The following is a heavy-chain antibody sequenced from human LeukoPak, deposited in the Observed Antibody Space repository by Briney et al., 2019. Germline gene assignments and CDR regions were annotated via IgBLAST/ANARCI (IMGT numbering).Heavy chain of an antibody. CDR1: GFTFSNYG. D-gene: IGHD6-13*01. Sequence: GGSLRLSCAASGFTFSNYGMHWVRQAPGKGLEWAAVIWYDGSNRYHADSVKGRFTISRDNSKNTLYLQVNSLRAEDTAVYFCARDRGSSWFIDYWGQGTLVTVSS. CDR2: IWYDGSNR. CDR3: ARDRGSSWFIDY. J-gene: IGHJ4*02. V-gene: IGHV3-33*01.